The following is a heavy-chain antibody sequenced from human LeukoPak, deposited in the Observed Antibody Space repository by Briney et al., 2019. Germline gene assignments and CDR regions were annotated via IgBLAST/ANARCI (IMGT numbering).Heavy chain of an antibody. CDR3: VSYAGRSDDY. V-gene: IGHV3-21*01. D-gene: IGHD3-16*01. Sequence: PGGSLRLSCAASGFTFSRYSMNWVRQAPGKGLEWVSSISSSSSYRYYADSVKGRFTISRDNAKNSLHLQMNSLRAEDTAVYYCVSYAGRSDDYWGQGTLVTVSS. J-gene: IGHJ4*02. CDR1: GFTFSRYS. CDR2: ISSSSSYR.